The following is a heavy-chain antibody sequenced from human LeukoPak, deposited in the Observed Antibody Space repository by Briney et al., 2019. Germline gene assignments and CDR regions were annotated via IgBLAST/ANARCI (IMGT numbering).Heavy chain of an antibody. Sequence: PSETLSLTCSVYGGSFSGYYWSWIRQPPGKGLEWIGEINHSGSTNYNPSLKSRVTISVDTSKNQFSLKLSSVTAADTAVYYCARQKAVAGPFDYWGQGTLVTVSS. V-gene: IGHV4-34*01. CDR2: INHSGST. J-gene: IGHJ4*02. CDR3: ARQKAVAGPFDY. CDR1: GGSFSGYY. D-gene: IGHD6-13*01.